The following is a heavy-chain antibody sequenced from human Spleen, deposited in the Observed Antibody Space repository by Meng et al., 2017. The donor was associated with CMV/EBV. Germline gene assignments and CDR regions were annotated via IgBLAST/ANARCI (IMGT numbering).Heavy chain of an antibody. CDR2: INPNSGGT. CDR1: GYTFTGYY. CDR3: ARDYYYDSSGYYYG. Sequence: QVPLGPAGAEVKKPGASVKVPCKASGYTFTGYYMHWVRQAPGQGLEWMGWINPNSGGTNYAQKFQGRVTMTRDTSISTAYMELSRLRSDDTAVYYCARDYYYDSSGYYYGWGQGTLVTVSS. J-gene: IGHJ4*02. D-gene: IGHD3-22*01. V-gene: IGHV1-2*02.